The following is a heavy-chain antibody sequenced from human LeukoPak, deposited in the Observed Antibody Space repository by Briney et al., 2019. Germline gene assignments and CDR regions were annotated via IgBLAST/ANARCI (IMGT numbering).Heavy chain of an antibody. CDR1: GYSISSGYY. CDR2: IYHSGST. Sequence: SETLSLTCAVSGYSISSGYYWGWIRQSPGKGLEWIGSIYHSGSTYYNPSLKSRVTISVDTSKNQFSLKLSSVTAADTAVYYCARDLVTMVRGVLRANWFDPWGQGTLVTVSS. V-gene: IGHV4-38-2*02. J-gene: IGHJ5*02. CDR3: ARDLVTMVRGVLRANWFDP. D-gene: IGHD3-10*01.